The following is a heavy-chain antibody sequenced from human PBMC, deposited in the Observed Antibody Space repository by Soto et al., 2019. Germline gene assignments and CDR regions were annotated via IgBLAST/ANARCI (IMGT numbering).Heavy chain of an antibody. J-gene: IGHJ6*02. CDR1: GFTFSSYG. V-gene: IGHV3-30*18. Sequence: QVQLVESGGGVVQPGRSLRLSCAASGFTFSSYGMHWVRQAPGKGLEWVAVISYDGSNKYYADSVKGRFTISRDNSKTTLYLQMNSLRAEDTAVYYCAKALSWTYYYGMDVWGQGTTVTVSS. CDR3: AKALSWTYYYGMDV. D-gene: IGHD3-16*01. CDR2: ISYDGSNK.